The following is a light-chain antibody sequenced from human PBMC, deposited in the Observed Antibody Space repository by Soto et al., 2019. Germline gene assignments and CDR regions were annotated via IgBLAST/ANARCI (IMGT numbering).Light chain of an antibody. CDR2: GIS. V-gene: IGKV3-11*01. CDR1: QSVDSNY. Sequence: VVLSLSLATLSLSPGERATVSCRTSQSVDSNYLAWYQQQPGQAPRLLIYGISTRATGIPARFSGSGSGTDFTLTISSLEPEDFAVYCCPQRHYLRDTSCQGTRLE. CDR3: PQRHYLRDT. J-gene: IGKJ5*01.